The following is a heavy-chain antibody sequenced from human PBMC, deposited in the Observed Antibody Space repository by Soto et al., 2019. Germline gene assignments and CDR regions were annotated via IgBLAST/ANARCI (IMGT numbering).Heavy chain of an antibody. CDR1: GFTFSNAW. V-gene: IGHV3-15*01. CDR3: TAYGDYVIRLSDTYDF. D-gene: IGHD4-17*01. J-gene: IGHJ3*01. Sequence: GGSLRLSCAASGFTFSNAWMSWVRQAPGKGLEWVGRVKSKADGGTTDYAAPVKGRFTISRDDSKNTLYLQMNSLKTEDSAVYYCTAYGDYVIRLSDTYDFWGQGTMVTVSS. CDR2: VKSKADGGTT.